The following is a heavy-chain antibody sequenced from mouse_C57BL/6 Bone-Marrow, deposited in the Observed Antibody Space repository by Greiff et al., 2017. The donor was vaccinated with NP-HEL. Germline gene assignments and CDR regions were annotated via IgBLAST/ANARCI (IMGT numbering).Heavy chain of an antibody. CDR2: IHPNSGST. V-gene: IGHV1-64*01. CDR1: GYTFTSYW. Sequence: QVQLQQPGAELVKPGASVKLSCKASGYTFTSYWMHWVKQRPGQGLEWIGMIHPNSGSTNYNEKFKSKATLTVDKSSSTAYMQLSSLTSEDSAVYYCARRRFMVTTDYAMDYWGQGTSVTVSS. J-gene: IGHJ4*01. CDR3: ARRRFMVTTDYAMDY. D-gene: IGHD2-2*01.